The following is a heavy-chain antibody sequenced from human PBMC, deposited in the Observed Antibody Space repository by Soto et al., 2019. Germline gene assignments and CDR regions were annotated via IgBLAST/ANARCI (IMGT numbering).Heavy chain of an antibody. CDR1: GFTFSSYW. Sequence: EVQLVESGGGLVQPGGSLRLSCAASGFTFSSYWMSWVRQAPGKGLEWVANIKQDGSEKYYVDSVKGRFTISRDNAKNSLDLQRISLRAEDTAVYYCARDTRVSIATGSSRSWWQGHYSSGMVVWCPGAGVTVSS. V-gene: IGHV3-7*04. CDR3: ARDTRVSIATGSSRSWWQGHYSSGMVV. D-gene: IGHD6-13*01. J-gene: IGHJ6*02. CDR2: IKQDGSEK.